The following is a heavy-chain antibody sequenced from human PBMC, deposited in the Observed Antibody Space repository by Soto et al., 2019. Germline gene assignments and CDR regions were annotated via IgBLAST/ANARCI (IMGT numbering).Heavy chain of an antibody. Sequence: QVQLVQSGYEVKKPGSSVKVSCKPSGGPFSRNPITWLRQAPGQGLEWMAVIIPIFATVHYAQKFQGRVTITADESTSTAYLELTSRRSEDTAVYFCARGGRGYSSAPRAYFDYWGPGTLVTVSS. V-gene: IGHV1-69*01. CDR3: ARGGRGYSSAPRAYFDY. CDR1: GGPFSRNP. D-gene: IGHD5-18*01. J-gene: IGHJ4*02. CDR2: IIPIFATV.